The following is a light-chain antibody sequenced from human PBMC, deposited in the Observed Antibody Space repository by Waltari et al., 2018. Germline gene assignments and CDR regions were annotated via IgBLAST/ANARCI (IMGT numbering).Light chain of an antibody. CDR1: SGHITNV. Sequence: QLVLTQSPSASASLGASVKLTCTLSSGHITNVIAWHQQQPGKGPRFLMKVNSDGSHRKGDDIPDRFSGSGSGPERYLTISSLQSEDEADYYCETGGHGTWMFGGGTKLTVL. CDR2: VNSDGSH. CDR3: ETGGHGTWM. V-gene: IGLV4-69*01. J-gene: IGLJ3*02.